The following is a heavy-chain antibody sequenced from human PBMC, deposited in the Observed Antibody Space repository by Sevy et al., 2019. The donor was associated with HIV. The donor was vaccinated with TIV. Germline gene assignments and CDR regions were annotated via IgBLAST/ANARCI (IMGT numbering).Heavy chain of an antibody. V-gene: IGHV1-18*01. D-gene: IGHD3-22*01. Sequence: ASVKVSCKASGYTFTSYGISWVRQAPGQGLEWMGWISAYNGNTNYAQKLQGRVTMTTDTSTSTAYMELRSLRSDDTAVYYCARDNYYDSCGYGEYYFDYWGQGTLVTVSS. CDR1: GYTFTSYG. J-gene: IGHJ4*02. CDR3: ARDNYYDSCGYGEYYFDY. CDR2: ISAYNGNT.